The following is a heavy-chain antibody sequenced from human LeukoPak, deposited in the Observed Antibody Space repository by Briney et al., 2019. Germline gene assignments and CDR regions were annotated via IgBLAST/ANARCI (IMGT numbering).Heavy chain of an antibody. J-gene: IGHJ5*02. Sequence: SETLSLTCAVYGGSFSGYYWGWIRQPPGKGLEWIGSIYHSGSTYYNPSLKSRVTISVDTSKNQFSLKLSSVTAADTAVYYCARGSNDFWSGYYNWFDPWGQGTLVTVSS. CDR2: IYHSGST. CDR1: GGSFSGYY. V-gene: IGHV4-38-2*01. D-gene: IGHD3-3*01. CDR3: ARGSNDFWSGYYNWFDP.